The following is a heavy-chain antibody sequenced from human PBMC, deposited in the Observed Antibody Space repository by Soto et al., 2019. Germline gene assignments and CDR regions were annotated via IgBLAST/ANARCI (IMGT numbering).Heavy chain of an antibody. CDR2: IYPGDSDT. D-gene: IGHD1-26*01. J-gene: IGHJ6*02. CDR3: ARDSGSYHFYYYYGMDV. V-gene: IGHV5-51*01. Sequence: GASVKVSCKASGGTFSRYWIGWVRQMPGKGLEWMGIIYPGDSDTRYSPSFQGQVTISADKSISTAYLQWSSLKASDTAMYYCARDSGSYHFYYYYGMDVWGQGTTVTVSS. CDR1: GGTFSRYW.